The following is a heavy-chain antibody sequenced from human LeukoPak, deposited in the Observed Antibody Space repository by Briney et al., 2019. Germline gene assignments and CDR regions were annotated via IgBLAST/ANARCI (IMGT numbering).Heavy chain of an antibody. J-gene: IGHJ4*02. CDR2: IYTSGST. CDR1: GGSISSYY. D-gene: IGHD3-22*01. V-gene: IGHV4-4*07. CDR3: ARDPLDSSGYSRFDY. Sequence: SETLSLTCTVSGGSISSYYWSWIRQPAGKGLEWMGRIYTSGSTNYNPSLKSRVTMSVDTSKNQFSLKLSSVTAADTAVYYCARDPLDSSGYSRFDYWGQGTLVTVSS.